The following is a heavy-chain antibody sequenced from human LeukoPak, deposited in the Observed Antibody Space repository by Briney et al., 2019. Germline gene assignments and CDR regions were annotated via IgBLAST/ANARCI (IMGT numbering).Heavy chain of an antibody. J-gene: IGHJ6*03. V-gene: IGHV1-69*05. CDR3: ASESTSNFYVDV. CDR1: GGTFSSYA. CDR2: IIPIFGTA. D-gene: IGHD2-2*01. Sequence: SVKVSCKASGGTFSSYAFSWVRQAPGQGLEWMGGIIPIFGTASYAQKFQGRVTIATDESTSTAYMELSSLRSEDTAVYYCASESTSNFYVDVWGKGTTVTVSS.